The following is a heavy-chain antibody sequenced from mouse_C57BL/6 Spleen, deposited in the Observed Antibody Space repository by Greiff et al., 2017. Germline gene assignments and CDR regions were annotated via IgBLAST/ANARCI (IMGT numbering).Heavy chain of an antibody. Sequence: QVQLQQPGAELVKPGASVKMSCKASGYTFTSYWITWVKQRPGQGLEWIGDIYPGSGSTNYNEKFKSKATLTVDTSSSTAYMQLSSLTSEDSAVYYCARGPIYYYGSSLYFDYWGQGTTLTVSS. CDR2: IYPGSGST. CDR3: ARGPIYYYGSSLYFDY. D-gene: IGHD1-1*01. V-gene: IGHV1-55*01. J-gene: IGHJ2*01. CDR1: GYTFTSYW.